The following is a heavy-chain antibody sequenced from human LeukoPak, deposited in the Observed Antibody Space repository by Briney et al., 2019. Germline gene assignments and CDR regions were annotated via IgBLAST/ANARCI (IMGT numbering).Heavy chain of an antibody. CDR1: GFTFSSYS. D-gene: IGHD2-2*02. CDR3: ARDPGYMYAAGDY. Sequence: GGSLRLSCAASGFTFSSYSMNWVRQAPGKGLEWVSSISSSSSYIYYADSVKGRFTISRDNAKNSLYLQMNSLRAEDTAVYYCARDPGYMYAAGDYWGQGTLVTVSS. V-gene: IGHV3-21*01. CDR2: ISSSSSYI. J-gene: IGHJ4*02.